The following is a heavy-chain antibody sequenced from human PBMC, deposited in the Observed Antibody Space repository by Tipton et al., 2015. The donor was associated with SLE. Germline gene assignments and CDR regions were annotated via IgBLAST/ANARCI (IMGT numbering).Heavy chain of an antibody. CDR3: ASQYYDFWSGQGDY. Sequence: TLSLTCTVSGGSISSSSYYWGWIRQPPGKGLEWIGSIYYSGSTYYNPSLKSRVTISVDTSTNQFSLKLSSVTAADTAVYYCASQYYDFWSGQGDYWGQGTLVTVSS. D-gene: IGHD3-3*01. J-gene: IGHJ4*02. CDR1: GGSISSSSYY. V-gene: IGHV4-39*01. CDR2: IYYSGST.